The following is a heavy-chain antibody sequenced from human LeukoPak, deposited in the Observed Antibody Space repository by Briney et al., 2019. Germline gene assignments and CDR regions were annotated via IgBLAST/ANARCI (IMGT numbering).Heavy chain of an antibody. CDR3: ARIEHYYYYMDV. D-gene: IGHD5-24*01. Sequence: PGGSLRLSCAASGFTFSSYEMNWVRQAPGKGLEWVSYISSSGSTIYYADSVKGRFTISRDNAKNSLYLQMNSLRAEDTAVYHCARIEHYYYYMDVWGKGNTVTVSS. J-gene: IGHJ6*03. V-gene: IGHV3-48*03. CDR2: ISSSGSTI. CDR1: GFTFSSYE.